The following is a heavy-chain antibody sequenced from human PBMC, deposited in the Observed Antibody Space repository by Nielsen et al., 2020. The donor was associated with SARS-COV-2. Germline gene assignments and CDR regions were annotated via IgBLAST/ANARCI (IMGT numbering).Heavy chain of an antibody. CDR3: AKDWTAIVVVPSGGVDY. D-gene: IGHD2-15*01. CDR2: ISYDGSNT. CDR1: GFTFSTYG. J-gene: IGHJ4*02. Sequence: LSLPCAASGFTFSTYGLQWVRQAPGKGLEWVAAISYDGSNTYYVDSVKGRFTISRDNSKNTLYLQMSSLREEDTAVYYCAKDWTAIVVVPSGGVDYWGQVTRVTVSS. V-gene: IGHV3-30*18.